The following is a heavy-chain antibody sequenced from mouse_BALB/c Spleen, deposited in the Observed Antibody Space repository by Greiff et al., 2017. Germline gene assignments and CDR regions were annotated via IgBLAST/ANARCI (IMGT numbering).Heavy chain of an antibody. CDR1: GFTFSSYA. V-gene: IGHV5-9-4*01. D-gene: IGHD2-14*01. CDR2: ISSGGSYT. J-gene: IGHJ3*01. CDR3: AECVYDGAWFAY. Sequence: EVKLMESGGGLVKPGGSLKLSCAASGFTFSSYAMSWVRQSPEKRLEWVAEISSGGSYTYYQDTVTGRITISRDNAKNTLYLEMSSLRSEDTAMYYCAECVYDGAWFAYWGQGTLVTVSA.